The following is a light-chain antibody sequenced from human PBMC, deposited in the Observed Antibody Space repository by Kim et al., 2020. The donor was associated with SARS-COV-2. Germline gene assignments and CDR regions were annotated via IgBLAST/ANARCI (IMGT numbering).Light chain of an antibody. V-gene: IGKV3-20*01. CDR3: QQSGEG. CDR2: GAS. J-gene: IGKJ1*01. CDR1: YSIRSSY. Sequence: LSLSPGERATLSCRASYSIRSSYLAWYQQKPGQAPRLLIYGASRRATGIPDRFSGSGSGTGFTLTINRLEPEDFAVYYCQQSGEGFGQGTKVDIK.